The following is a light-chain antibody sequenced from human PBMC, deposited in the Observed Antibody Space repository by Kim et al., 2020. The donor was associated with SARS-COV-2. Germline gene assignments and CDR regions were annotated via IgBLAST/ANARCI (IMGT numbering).Light chain of an antibody. CDR2: RNN. V-gene: IGLV1-47*01. Sequence: GQSVTISGSGSCSIIGSNNVYWYHQLPGAAPQLLIYRNNKRPSGVLDRFSGSKSGTSASLAISGLRSDDEADYYCAAWDDGLSGRVFGGGTQLTVL. CDR1: CSIIGSNN. CDR3: AAWDDGLSGRV. J-gene: IGLJ3*02.